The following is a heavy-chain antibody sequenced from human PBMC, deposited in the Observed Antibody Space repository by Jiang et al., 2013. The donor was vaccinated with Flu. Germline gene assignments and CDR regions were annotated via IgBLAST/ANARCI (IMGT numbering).Heavy chain of an antibody. J-gene: IGHJ4*02. CDR2: IWYDGTDK. CDR3: ARDSRTYYFGSGTYVDY. CDR1: GFTFTTYA. D-gene: IGHD3-10*01. V-gene: IGHV3-33*01. Sequence: VQLVESGGGVVQPGKSLSLSCAASGFTFTTYAMHWVRQAPGKGLEWVAVIWYDGTDKYYGNFVEGRFTISRDNSKNTLYLQMNSLRAEDTAVYYCARDSRTYYFGSGTYVDYWGQGTLVTVSS.